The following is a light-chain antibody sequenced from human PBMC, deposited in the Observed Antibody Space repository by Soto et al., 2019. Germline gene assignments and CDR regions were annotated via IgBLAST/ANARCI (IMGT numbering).Light chain of an antibody. J-gene: IGLJ2*01. CDR3: SSYTSSSTRV. CDR1: SSDVGGYNY. V-gene: IGLV2-14*01. Sequence: QSALTQPASVSGSPGQSITISCTGTSSDVGGYNYVSWYQQHPGKAPKLMIYEVSNRPSGVSNRFSGSKSGNTASLTVSGLQAEDEADYSCSSYTSSSTRVFGGGTKVTVL. CDR2: EVS.